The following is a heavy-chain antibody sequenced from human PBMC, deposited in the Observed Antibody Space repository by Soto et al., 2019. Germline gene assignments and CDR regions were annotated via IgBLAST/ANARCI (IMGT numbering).Heavy chain of an antibody. D-gene: IGHD2-15*01. V-gene: IGHV3-30*18. CDR3: AKDSTPFCSGGSCYSGLSDY. CDR2: ISYDGSNK. CDR1: GFTFSSYG. Sequence: QVQLVESGGGVVQPGRSLRLSCAVTGFTFSSYGMHWVRQAPGKGLEWVAVISYDGSNKYYADSVKGRFTISRDNSKNTLYLQMNSLRAEDTAVYYCAKDSTPFCSGGSCYSGLSDYWGQGTLVTVSS. J-gene: IGHJ4*02.